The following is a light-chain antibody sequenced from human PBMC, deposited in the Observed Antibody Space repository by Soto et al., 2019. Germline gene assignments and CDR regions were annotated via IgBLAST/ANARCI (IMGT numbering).Light chain of an antibody. CDR2: DVS. Sequence: QSALTQPASVSGSPGQSITISCTGTSSDVGGYNYVSWYQQHPGKAPKLMIHDVSKRPSGISDRFSGSKSGNTASLTISGLRSADEADYYCSSYTSSSKVLFGGGTKVTV. CDR1: SSDVGGYNY. CDR3: SSYTSSSKVL. V-gene: IGLV2-14*03. J-gene: IGLJ2*01.